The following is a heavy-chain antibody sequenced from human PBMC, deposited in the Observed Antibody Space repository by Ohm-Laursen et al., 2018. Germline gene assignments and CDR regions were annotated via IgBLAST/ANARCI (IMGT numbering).Heavy chain of an antibody. V-gene: IGHV3-21*01. CDR3: AGGGSPFYYCGMDV. CDR1: GFTFCSYS. J-gene: IGHJ6*02. CDR2: ISSSSSYI. D-gene: IGHD6-13*01. Sequence: LSLTCAASGFTFCSYSMNWVRQAPGKGPEWVSSISSSSSYIYYADSVKGRFTISRDNAKNSLYLQMNSLRAEDTAVYYCAGGGSPFYYCGMDVWGQGTTVTVSS.